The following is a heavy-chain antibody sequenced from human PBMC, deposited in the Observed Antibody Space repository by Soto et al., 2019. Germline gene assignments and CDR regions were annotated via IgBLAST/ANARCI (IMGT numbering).Heavy chain of an antibody. D-gene: IGHD3-3*01. V-gene: IGHV4-31*03. CDR1: GVSISSGGYY. CDR2: IYYSGST. CDR3: ATPAASGSWDYYYYMDV. J-gene: IGHJ6*03. Sequence: QVQLQESGPGLVKPSQTLSLTCTVSGVSISSGGYYWSWIRQHPGKGLEWIGYIYYSGSTYYNPSLTSGVTISVDTSKNKFSLKLRSVTDADTAVYYCATPAASGSWDYYYYMDVWGKGTTVTVSS.